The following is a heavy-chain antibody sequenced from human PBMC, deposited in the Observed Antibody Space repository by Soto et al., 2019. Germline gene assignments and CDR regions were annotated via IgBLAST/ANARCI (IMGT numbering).Heavy chain of an antibody. V-gene: IGHV4-59*01. D-gene: IGHD6-13*01. CDR1: GGSISSYY. CDR2: IYYSGST. CDR3: ARDSPRGIAAAGLHPPWFDY. Sequence: PSETLSLTCTVSGGSISSYYWSWIRQPPGKGLEWIGYIYYSGSTNYNPSLKSRVTISVDTSKNQFSLKLSSVTAADTAVYYCARDSPRGIAAAGLHPPWFDYWGQGTLVTVSS. J-gene: IGHJ4*02.